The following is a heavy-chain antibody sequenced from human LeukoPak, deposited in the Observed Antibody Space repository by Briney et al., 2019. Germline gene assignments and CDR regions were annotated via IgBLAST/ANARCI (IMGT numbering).Heavy chain of an antibody. Sequence: GGSLRLSCAASGFTFNSYAMNWVRQAPEKGLEWVSTVSGSGGTTFYADSVKGRFTISRDNSKNTLYLQMSSLRAEDTAIYYCAKASGWYPYFHHWGQGTLVTVSS. CDR3: AKASGWYPYFHH. V-gene: IGHV3-23*01. D-gene: IGHD6-19*01. CDR1: GFTFNSYA. CDR2: VSGSGGTT. J-gene: IGHJ1*01.